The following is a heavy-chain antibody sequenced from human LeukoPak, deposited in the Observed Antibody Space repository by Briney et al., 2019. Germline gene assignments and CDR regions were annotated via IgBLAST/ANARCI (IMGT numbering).Heavy chain of an antibody. D-gene: IGHD3-22*01. V-gene: IGHV5-51*01. CDR1: GYSFTSYW. J-gene: IGHJ4*02. CDR3: ARHAYDSRGYIIDY. CDR2: IYPGDSDA. Sequence: PGESLQISCEGSGYSFTSYWIGWLRQMPGKGLEWMGIIYPGDSDARYSPSFQGQVTISAHKSISTAYLQWSSLKASDTAMYYCARHAYDSRGYIIDYWGQGTLVTVSS.